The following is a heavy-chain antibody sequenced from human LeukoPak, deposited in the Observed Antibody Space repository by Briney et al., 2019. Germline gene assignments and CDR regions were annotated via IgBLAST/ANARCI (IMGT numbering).Heavy chain of an antibody. J-gene: IGHJ4*02. D-gene: IGHD4-17*01. CDR3: ARGVTTVTNFDY. CDR2: IIPIFGIA. V-gene: IGHV1-69*15. CDR1: GGTFSGYA. Sequence: SVKVSCKASGGTFSGYAISWVRQAPGEGLEWMGRIIPIFGIANYAQKFQGRVTITADESTSTAYMELSSLRSEDTAVYYCARGVTTVTNFDYWGQGTLVTVSS.